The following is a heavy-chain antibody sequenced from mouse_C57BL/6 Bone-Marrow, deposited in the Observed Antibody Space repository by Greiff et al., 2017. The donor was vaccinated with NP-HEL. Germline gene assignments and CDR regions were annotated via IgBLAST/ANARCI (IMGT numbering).Heavy chain of an antibody. D-gene: IGHD2-4*01. J-gene: IGHJ1*03. CDR2: IDPSDSYT. CDR1: GYTFTSYW. V-gene: IGHV1-59*01. Sequence: QVQLQQPGAELVRPGTSVKLSCKASGYTFTSYWMHWVKQRPGQGLEWIGVIDPSDSYTNYNQKFKGKATLTVDTSSSTAYMQLSSLTSEDSAVYYCAYYDYSYWYFDVWGTGTTVTVSS. CDR3: AYYDYSYWYFDV.